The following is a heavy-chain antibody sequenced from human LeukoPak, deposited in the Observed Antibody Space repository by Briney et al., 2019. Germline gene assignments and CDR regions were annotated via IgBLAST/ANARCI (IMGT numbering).Heavy chain of an antibody. V-gene: IGHV4-34*01. J-gene: IGHJ5*02. CDR3: ARGRSWDIVVVPAAIPVFWFDP. CDR2: INHSGIT. CDR1: GGSFSGYY. Sequence: KPSETLSPTCAVYGGSFSGYYWSWIRQPPGKGLEWIGEINHSGITNYNPSLKSRVTISVDTSKNQFSLKLSSVTAADTAVYYCARGRSWDIVVVPAAIPVFWFDPWGQGTLVTVSS. D-gene: IGHD2-2*02.